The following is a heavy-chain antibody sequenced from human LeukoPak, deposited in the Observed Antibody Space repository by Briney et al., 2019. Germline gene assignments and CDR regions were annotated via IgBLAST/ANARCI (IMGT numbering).Heavy chain of an antibody. Sequence: PSETLSLTCTVSGGSISSYYWSWIRQPPGKGLEWIGYIYYSGSTNYNPSLKSRVTISVDTSKNQFSLKLSSVTAAGTAVYYCAREVAVAGGDYFDYWGQGTLVTVSS. V-gene: IGHV4-59*01. CDR1: GGSISSYY. J-gene: IGHJ4*02. CDR3: AREVAVAGGDYFDY. D-gene: IGHD6-19*01. CDR2: IYYSGST.